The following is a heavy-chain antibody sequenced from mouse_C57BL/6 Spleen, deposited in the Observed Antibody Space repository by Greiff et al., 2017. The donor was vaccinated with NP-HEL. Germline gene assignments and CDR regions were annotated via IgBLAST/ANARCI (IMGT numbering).Heavy chain of an antibody. V-gene: IGHV5-4*03. CDR3: ASFITTGYAMDY. D-gene: IGHD1-1*01. CDR1: GFTFSSYA. Sequence: EVKLMESGGGLVKPGGSLKLSCAASGFTFSSYAMSWVRQTPEKRLEWVATISDGGSYTYYPDNVKGRFTISRDNAKNNLYLQMSHLKSEDTAMYYCASFITTGYAMDYWGQGTSVTVSS. CDR2: ISDGGSYT. J-gene: IGHJ4*01.